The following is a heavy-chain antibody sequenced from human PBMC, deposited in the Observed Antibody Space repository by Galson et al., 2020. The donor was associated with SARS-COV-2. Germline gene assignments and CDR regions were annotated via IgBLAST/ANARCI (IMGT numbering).Heavy chain of an antibody. CDR1: GGSFSGYY. Sequence: SETLSLTCDVYGGSFSGYYWSWIRQPPGKGLEWIGEINHSGSTNYNPSLKSRVTISVDTSKNQFSLKLSSVTAADTAVYYCASFQGVGFWSGYYDWGQGTLVTVSS. D-gene: IGHD3-3*01. CDR2: INHSGST. V-gene: IGHV4-34*01. J-gene: IGHJ4*02. CDR3: ASFQGVGFWSGYYD.